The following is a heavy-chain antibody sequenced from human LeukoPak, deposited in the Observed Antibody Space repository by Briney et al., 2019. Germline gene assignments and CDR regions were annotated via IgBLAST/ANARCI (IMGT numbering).Heavy chain of an antibody. CDR2: ISYDGSNK. D-gene: IGHD3-22*01. CDR3: ARGARYYDSSGIGY. CDR1: GFTFSSYA. Sequence: GGSPRLSCAASGFTFSSYAMHWVRQAPGKGLEWVAVISYDGSNKYYADSVKGRFTISRDNSKNTLYLQMNSLRAEDTAVYYCARGARYYDSSGIGYWGQGTLVTVSS. J-gene: IGHJ4*02. V-gene: IGHV3-30*04.